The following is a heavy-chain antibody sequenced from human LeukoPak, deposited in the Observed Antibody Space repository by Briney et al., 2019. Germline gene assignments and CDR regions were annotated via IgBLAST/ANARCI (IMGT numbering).Heavy chain of an antibody. D-gene: IGHD3-3*01. CDR3: ARGGDDFWSGPPSDVDV. CDR1: GYTFTSYY. Sequence: ASVKVSCKASGYTFTSYYMHWVRQAPGQGLEWMGIINPSDGSTGYAQKFQGRVTMTRDTSTSTVYMELSSLRSEDTAVYYCARGGDDFWSGPPSDVDVWGKGTTVTVSS. V-gene: IGHV1-46*01. J-gene: IGHJ6*04. CDR2: INPSDGST.